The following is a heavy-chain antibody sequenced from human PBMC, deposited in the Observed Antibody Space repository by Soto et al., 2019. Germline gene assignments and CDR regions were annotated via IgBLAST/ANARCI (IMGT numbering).Heavy chain of an antibody. D-gene: IGHD3-22*01. Sequence: SSETLSLTCAVSGYSISSGYYWGWIRQPPGKGLEWIGSIYHSGSTYYNPSLKSRVTISVDTSKNQFSLKLSSVTAADTAVYYCARERLEYYYDSSGYYHAFDIWGQGTMVTVSS. J-gene: IGHJ3*02. V-gene: IGHV4-38-2*02. CDR3: ARERLEYYYDSSGYYHAFDI. CDR2: IYHSGST. CDR1: GYSISSGYY.